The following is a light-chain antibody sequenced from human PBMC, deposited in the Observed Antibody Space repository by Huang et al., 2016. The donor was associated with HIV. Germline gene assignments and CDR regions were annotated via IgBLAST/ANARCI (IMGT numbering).Light chain of an antibody. J-gene: IGKJ3*01. V-gene: IGKV1-8*01. Sequence: IRMTQSPSSLSASTGDRVTITCRANQDINNFLAWYQQRPGSVPKLLIYAASTLQSGVPARCSGNGSGTDFTLTIGCLHSEDVATYYGQQYDIHPLTFGPGTRVDIK. CDR2: AAS. CDR1: QDINNF. CDR3: QQYDIHPLT.